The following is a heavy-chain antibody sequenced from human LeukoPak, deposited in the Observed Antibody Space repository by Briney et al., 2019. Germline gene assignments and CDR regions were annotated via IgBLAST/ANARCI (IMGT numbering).Heavy chain of an antibody. D-gene: IGHD3-9*01. CDR1: GGSISSYY. CDR2: VHRSGDT. CDR3: ARDDFEYSVHYGMDV. V-gene: IGHV4-4*07. Sequence: SETLSLTCSVSGGSISSYYWSWIRQPAGKGLEWIGRVHRSGDTNYNPSLKSRLTMSVETSKNQISLRLRSVSAADTAVYYCARDDFEYSVHYGMDVWGQGTTDTVSS. J-gene: IGHJ6*02.